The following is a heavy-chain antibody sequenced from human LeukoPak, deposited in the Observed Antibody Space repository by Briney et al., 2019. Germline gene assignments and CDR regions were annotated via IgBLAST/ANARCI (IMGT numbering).Heavy chain of an antibody. CDR1: GYTFTSYG. J-gene: IGHJ4*02. Sequence: ASVKVSCKASGYTFTSYGISGVRQAPGQGLEWMGWVSAYNGNTNYAQKPQGRVTMTTDTSTSTAYMELRSLRSDDTAVYYCARSNLPPIAVAVDYWGQGTLVTVSS. CDR2: VSAYNGNT. D-gene: IGHD6-19*01. V-gene: IGHV1-18*01. CDR3: ARSNLPPIAVAVDY.